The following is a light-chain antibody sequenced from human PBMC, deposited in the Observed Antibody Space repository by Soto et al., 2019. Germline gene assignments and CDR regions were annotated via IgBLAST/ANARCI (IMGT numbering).Light chain of an antibody. CDR1: SSDVGGYNY. CDR3: SSYAASNNSYFV. Sequence: QSVLTQPPSASGSPGQSVTISCTGTSSDVGGYNYVSWYQQYPGRAPKLMIYEVTKRPSGVPDRFSGSKSGSTASLTVSGLQDEEEADYYCSSYAASNNSYFVFGGGTKLTVL. J-gene: IGLJ3*02. CDR2: EVT. V-gene: IGLV2-8*01.